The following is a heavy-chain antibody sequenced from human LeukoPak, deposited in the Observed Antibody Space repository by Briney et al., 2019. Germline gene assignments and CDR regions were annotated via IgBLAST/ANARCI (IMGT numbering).Heavy chain of an antibody. CDR3: ARSRYYYDRSDY. CDR2: INPSSGGT. J-gene: IGHJ4*02. CDR1: GYTFTGYY. D-gene: IGHD3-22*01. Sequence: ASVKVSCTASGYTFTGYYMHWVRQAPGQGLEWMGWINPSSGGTNYAQKFQGRVTMTRDTSISTAYMELSRLRSDDTAVYYCARSRYYYDRSDYWGQGTLVTVSS. V-gene: IGHV1-2*02.